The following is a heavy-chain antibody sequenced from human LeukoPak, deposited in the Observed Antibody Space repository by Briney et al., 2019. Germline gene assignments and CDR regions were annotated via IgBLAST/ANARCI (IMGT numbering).Heavy chain of an antibody. Sequence: HSGGSLRLSCAASGFTFDDYTMHWVRQAPGKGLEWVSLISWDSGSTYYADSVKGRFTISRDNSKNSLYLQMNSLRTEDTALYYCAKAGYCSGGSCYDYMDVWGKGTTVTVSS. V-gene: IGHV3-43*01. CDR2: ISWDSGST. CDR3: AKAGYCSGGSCYDYMDV. J-gene: IGHJ6*03. CDR1: GFTFDDYT. D-gene: IGHD2-15*01.